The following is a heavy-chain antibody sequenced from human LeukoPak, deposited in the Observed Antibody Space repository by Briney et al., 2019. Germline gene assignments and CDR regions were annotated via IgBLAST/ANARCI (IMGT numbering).Heavy chain of an antibody. CDR1: GFTFYSNG. J-gene: IGHJ4*02. V-gene: IGHV3-48*03. CDR2: ISPDSATI. CDR3: ARRSSPFDY. Sequence: GGSLRLSCAASGFTFYSNGMIWVRQAPGKGLEWVSYISPDSATIYYADSVKGRFTISRDHAKNSLYLQMNSRRGEDTAVYYCARRSSPFDYWGQGTLVTVSS. D-gene: IGHD2-2*01.